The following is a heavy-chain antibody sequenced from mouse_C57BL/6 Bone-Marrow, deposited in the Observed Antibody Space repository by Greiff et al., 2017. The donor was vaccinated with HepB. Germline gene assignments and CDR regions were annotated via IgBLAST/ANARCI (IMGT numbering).Heavy chain of an antibody. CDR1: GYTFTSYG. CDR3: ATHYGSSYYYAMDY. J-gene: IGHJ4*01. Sequence: QVQLQQSGAELARPGASVTLSCKASGYTFTSYGISWVKQRTGQGLEWIGEIYPRSGNTYYNEKFKGKATLTADKSSSTAYMELRSLTSEDSAVYFCATHYGSSYYYAMDYWGQGTSVTVSS. V-gene: IGHV1-81*01. CDR2: IYPRSGNT. D-gene: IGHD1-1*01.